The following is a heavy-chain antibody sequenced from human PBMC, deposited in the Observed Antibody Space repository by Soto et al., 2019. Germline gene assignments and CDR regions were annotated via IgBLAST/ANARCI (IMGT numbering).Heavy chain of an antibody. Sequence: AESLKISCKGSGYSFTSYWIGLVRQMPGKGLEWMGIIYPGDSDTRYSPSFQGQVTISADKSISTAYLQWSSLKAPDTAMYYCARQDCSSTSCYRFRPWFDPWGQGTLVTVSS. CDR3: ARQDCSSTSCYRFRPWFDP. CDR2: IYPGDSDT. CDR1: GYSFTSYW. J-gene: IGHJ5*02. V-gene: IGHV5-51*01. D-gene: IGHD2-2*01.